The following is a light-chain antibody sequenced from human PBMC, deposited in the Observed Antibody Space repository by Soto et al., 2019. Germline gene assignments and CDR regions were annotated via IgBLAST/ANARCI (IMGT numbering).Light chain of an antibody. CDR2: VAS. CDR3: QQYNVWPLT. J-gene: IGKJ4*02. CDR1: QSVSSN. Sequence: EIVMPQSPATLSVSPGERATPSCRASQSVSSNLAWYQQKPGQTPKLHNYVASTRATGIPARFRGSGSGTEFTLTISSLQSEDFAVYYWQQYNVWPLTFGGGTKVEFK. V-gene: IGKV3-15*01.